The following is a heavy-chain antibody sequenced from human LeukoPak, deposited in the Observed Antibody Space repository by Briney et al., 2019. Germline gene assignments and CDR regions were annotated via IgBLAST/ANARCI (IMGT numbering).Heavy chain of an antibody. Sequence: SETLSLTCTVSGGSISSSSYSWSWIRQPPGKGLEWIGEINHSGSTNYNPSLKSRVTISVDTSKNQFSLKLSSVTAADTAVYYCASPGVSGYSGYDLFDYWGQGTLVTVSS. CDR1: GGSISSSSYS. CDR2: INHSGST. D-gene: IGHD5-12*01. V-gene: IGHV4-39*07. J-gene: IGHJ4*02. CDR3: ASPGVSGYSGYDLFDY.